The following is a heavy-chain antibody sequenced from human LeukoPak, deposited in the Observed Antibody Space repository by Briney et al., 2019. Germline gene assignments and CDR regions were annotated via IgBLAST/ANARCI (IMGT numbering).Heavy chain of an antibody. Sequence: ASVKVSCKASGYTFTSYGISWVRQAPGQGLEWMGWISAYNGNTNYAQKLQGRVTMTTDTSTSTAYMELRSLRSDVTAVYYCARTATYYYGSGSYKPIDYWGQGTLVTVSS. J-gene: IGHJ4*02. CDR3: ARTATYYYGSGSYKPIDY. D-gene: IGHD3-10*01. V-gene: IGHV1-18*01. CDR2: ISAYNGNT. CDR1: GYTFTSYG.